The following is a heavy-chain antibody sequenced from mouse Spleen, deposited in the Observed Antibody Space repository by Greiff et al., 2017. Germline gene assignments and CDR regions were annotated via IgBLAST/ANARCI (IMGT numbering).Heavy chain of an antibody. J-gene: IGHJ1*01. CDR2: IDPEDGDT. CDR1: GFNIKDYY. CDR3: TTTMITRDWYFDV. D-gene: IGHD2-4*01. Sequence: VQLKESGAELVRPGASVKLSCTASGFNIKDYYMHWVKQRPEQGLEWIGRIDPEDGDTEYAPKFQGKATMTADTSSNTAYLQLSSLTSEDTAVYYCTTTMITRDWYFDVWGAGTTVTVSS. V-gene: IGHV14-1*01.